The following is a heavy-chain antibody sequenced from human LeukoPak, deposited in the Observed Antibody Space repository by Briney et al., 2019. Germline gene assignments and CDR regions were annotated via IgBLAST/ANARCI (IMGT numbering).Heavy chain of an antibody. V-gene: IGHV4-59*01. D-gene: IGHD5-18*01. J-gene: IGHJ6*03. CDR1: GGSISSCC. CDR3: AASHSYGYGSYYMDV. CDR2: IYYSGST. Sequence: SETLSLTCTVSGGSISSCCWSWIRQPPGKGLEWIGYIYYSGSTNYNPSLKSRVTISVDTSKNQFSLKLSSVTAADTAVYYCAASHSYGYGSYYMDVWGKGTTVTVSS.